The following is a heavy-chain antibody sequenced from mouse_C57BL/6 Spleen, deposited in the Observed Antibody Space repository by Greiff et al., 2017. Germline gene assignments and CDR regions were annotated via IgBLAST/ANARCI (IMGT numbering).Heavy chain of an antibody. CDR2: ITPSNGGT. Sequence: QVQLQQPGTELVKPGASVTLSCKASGYTFTSYWLHWVKQRPGQGLAWIGNITPSNGGTNYNEKFKSKATLTVDQSSSTAYMQLSSLTSAGSAVYYGAREEEPKGGVDYWGQGTTLTVSS. V-gene: IGHV1-53*01. CDR1: GYTFTSYW. CDR3: AREEEPKGGVDY. J-gene: IGHJ2*01.